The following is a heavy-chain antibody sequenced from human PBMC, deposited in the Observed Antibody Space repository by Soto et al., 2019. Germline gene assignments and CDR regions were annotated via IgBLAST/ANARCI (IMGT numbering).Heavy chain of an antibody. CDR3: AREADFASSGYVLDY. J-gene: IGHJ4*02. D-gene: IGHD3-22*01. V-gene: IGHV3-21*01. CDR1: GFTFSGFS. CDR2: VTTSPSSM. Sequence: GGSRRRSCAASGFTFSGFSMNWVRQAPGKGLEWVSSVTTSPSSMFYADSVKGRFTISRDDAKDSLFLQMNSLRADDTAVYYCAREADFASSGYVLDYWGLGTLVTVSS.